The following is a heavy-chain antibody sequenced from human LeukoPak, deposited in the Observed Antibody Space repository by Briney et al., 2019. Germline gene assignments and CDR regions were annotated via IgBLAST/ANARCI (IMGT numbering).Heavy chain of an antibody. CDR2: IKSKTDGETT. Sequence: GGSLRLSCVDPGFTSTNAWMSWVRQAPGKGLEWIGRIKSKTDGETTNYAEPVRGRFTISRDDSKSAVYLQMNSLKTEDTAVYYCTTDLGTYYHGSQRLIPIDYWGQGTLVTVSS. J-gene: IGHJ4*02. V-gene: IGHV3-15*01. D-gene: IGHD3-10*01. CDR3: TTDLGTYYHGSQRLIPIDY. CDR1: GFTSTNAW.